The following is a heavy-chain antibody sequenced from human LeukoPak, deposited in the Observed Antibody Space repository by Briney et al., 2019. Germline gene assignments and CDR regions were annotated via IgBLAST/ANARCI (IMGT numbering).Heavy chain of an antibody. J-gene: IGHJ5*02. Sequence: GGSLRLSCAASGFTFSSYDMSWVRQAPGEGLEWVSAISGSGSGIYYADSVKGRFNISRDNSKNMMYLQMSSLRAEDTAVYYCAKDLSPAVAADWFDPWDQGTLVTVSS. V-gene: IGHV3-23*01. CDR3: AKDLSPAVAADWFDP. D-gene: IGHD6-25*01. CDR2: ISGSGSGI. CDR1: GFTFSSYD.